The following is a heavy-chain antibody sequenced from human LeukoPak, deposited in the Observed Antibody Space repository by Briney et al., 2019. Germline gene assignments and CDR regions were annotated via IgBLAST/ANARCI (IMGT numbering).Heavy chain of an antibody. D-gene: IGHD2-21*01. CDR1: GGSISSSSYY. V-gene: IGHV4-39*01. CDR3: ARGEMRQYYFDY. Sequence: PSETLSLTCTVSGGSISSSSYYWGWIRQPPGKGLEWIGSIYYSGSTYYNPSLKSRVTISVDTSKNQFSLKLSSVTAADTAVYYCARGEMRQYYFDYWGQGTLVTVSS. CDR2: IYYSGST. J-gene: IGHJ4*02.